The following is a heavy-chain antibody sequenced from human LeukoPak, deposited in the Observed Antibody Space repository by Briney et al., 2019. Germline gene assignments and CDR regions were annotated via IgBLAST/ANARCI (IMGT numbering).Heavy chain of an antibody. CDR3: ARHGRTSVRAFEI. V-gene: IGHV4-59*01. CDR2: IYFSGST. D-gene: IGHD1-1*01. CDR1: GGSISSYY. Sequence: SSETLSLTCTVSGGSISSYYWSWIRQPPGKGLEWIGSIYFSGSTNYNPSLKSRVTMSVDTSKNQFSLNLSSVTAADTAVYYCARHGRTSVRAFEIWGQGTMVSVSS. J-gene: IGHJ3*02.